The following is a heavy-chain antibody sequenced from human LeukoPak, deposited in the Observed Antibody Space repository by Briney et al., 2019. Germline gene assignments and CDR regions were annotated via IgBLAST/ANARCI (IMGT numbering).Heavy chain of an antibody. V-gene: IGHV4-34*01. CDR2: INRSGST. CDR3: GRAQRWLVLGPYFDY. Sequence: SETLSLTCTVSGVSISSYYWSWIRQPAGKGLEWIGDINRSGSTNYNPSPKSGVTITVNTSNNQFPLKLSSVTEADTAVSYCGRAQRWLVLGPYFDYWGQGTLVTVSS. J-gene: IGHJ4*02. CDR1: GVSISSYY. D-gene: IGHD6-19*01.